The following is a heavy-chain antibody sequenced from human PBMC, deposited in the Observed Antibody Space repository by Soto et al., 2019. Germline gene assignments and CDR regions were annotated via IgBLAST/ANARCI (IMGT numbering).Heavy chain of an antibody. V-gene: IGHV3-66*01. CDR3: ARGSLY. CDR1: GLTVSSND. Sequence: EVRLVESGGGLVQPGGSLRLSCAASGLTVSSNDMSWVRQAPGKGLECVSITYSAGNTYYADSVKGRFIISGDNAKNPPYLQMNSLRADDTAVYYCARGSLYWGQGTLVTVSS. J-gene: IGHJ4*01. CDR2: TYSAGNT.